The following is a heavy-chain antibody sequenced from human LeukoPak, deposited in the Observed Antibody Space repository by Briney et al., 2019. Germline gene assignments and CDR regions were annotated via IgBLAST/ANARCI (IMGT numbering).Heavy chain of an antibody. V-gene: IGHV4-59*01. J-gene: IGHJ2*01. CDR2: IYYTGST. D-gene: IGHD5-24*01. CDR1: GGSISTYY. Sequence: PSETLSLTCTGSGGSISTYYWSWIRQPPGKGMEGIGFIYYTGSTNYNPSLKSRVTISLDTSKNQFSLRLTSVTAADTAVYYCARGTDGRRYFDLWGRGTLLTVSS. CDR3: ARGTDGRRYFDL.